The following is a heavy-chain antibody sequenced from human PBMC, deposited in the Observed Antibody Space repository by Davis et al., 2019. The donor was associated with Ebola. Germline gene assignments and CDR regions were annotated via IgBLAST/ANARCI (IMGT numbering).Heavy chain of an antibody. J-gene: IGHJ4*02. CDR3: AKAKFSGSALIGH. D-gene: IGHD1-26*01. CDR2: IYGDRGRL. Sequence: GESLKISCATSGFTFGDYTMHWLRQAPGKGLEWVSFIYGDRGRLDYADSVKVRFTISGDNSKNSLYLQMNSLTTEDTALYYCAKAKFSGSALIGHWGQGTLVTVSS. V-gene: IGHV3-43*02. CDR1: GFTFGDYT.